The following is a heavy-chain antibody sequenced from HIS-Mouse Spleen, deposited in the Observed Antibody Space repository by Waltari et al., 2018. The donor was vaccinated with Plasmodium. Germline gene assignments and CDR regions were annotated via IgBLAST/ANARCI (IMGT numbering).Heavy chain of an antibody. CDR3: ASSWYWYFDL. D-gene: IGHD6-13*01. CDR1: GGSISSYY. Sequence: VQLQESGPGLVKPSETLSLTCTVSGGSISSYYWSWIRQPPGKGLEWVANIKQDGSEKYYVDSVKGRFTISRDNAKNSLYLQMNSLRAEDTAVYYCASSWYWYFDLWGRGTLVTVSS. V-gene: IGHV3-7*01. J-gene: IGHJ2*01. CDR2: IKQDGSEK.